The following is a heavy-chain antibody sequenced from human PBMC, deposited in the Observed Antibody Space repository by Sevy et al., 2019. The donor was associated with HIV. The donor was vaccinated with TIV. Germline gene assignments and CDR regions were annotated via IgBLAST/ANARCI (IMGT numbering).Heavy chain of an antibody. D-gene: IGHD3-3*01. Sequence: GGSLRLSCAASGFTFSSYGMHWVRQAPGKGLEWVAVISYDGSNKYYADSVKGRFTISRDNSKNTLYLQMNSLRAEDTAVYYCAKGVLRFLATALYYYGMDVWGQGTTVTVSS. CDR3: AKGVLRFLATALYYYGMDV. CDR2: ISYDGSNK. V-gene: IGHV3-30*18. J-gene: IGHJ6*02. CDR1: GFTFSSYG.